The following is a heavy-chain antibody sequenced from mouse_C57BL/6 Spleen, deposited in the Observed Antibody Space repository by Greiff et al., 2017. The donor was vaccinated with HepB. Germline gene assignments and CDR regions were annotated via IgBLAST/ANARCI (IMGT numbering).Heavy chain of an antibody. Sequence: VQLQQPGAELVRPGSSVKLSCKASGYTFTSYWMHLVKQRPIQGLEWIGNIDPSDSETHYNQKFKDKAPLTVDKSSSTAYMQLSSLTSEDSAVYYCARRTVSGYDYDGWYFDVWGTGTTVTVSS. CDR3: ARRTVSGYDYDGWYFDV. J-gene: IGHJ1*03. V-gene: IGHV1-52*01. CDR1: GYTFTSYW. CDR2: IDPSDSET. D-gene: IGHD2-4*01.